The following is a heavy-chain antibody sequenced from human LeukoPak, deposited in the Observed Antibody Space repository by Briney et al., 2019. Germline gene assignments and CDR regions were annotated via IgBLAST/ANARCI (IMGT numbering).Heavy chain of an antibody. D-gene: IGHD3-22*01. CDR3: ARVPNSMLVVDITGGPGGPFDY. V-gene: IGHV1-2*02. CDR2: INPNSGGT. J-gene: IGHJ4*02. Sequence: ASVKVSCKASGYTFTGYYMHWVRQAPGQGLEWMGWINPNSGGTNYAQKFQGRVTMTRDTSIDTAYMELSRLRSDDTAVYYCARVPNSMLVVDITGGPGGPFDYWGQGTLVTVSS. CDR1: GYTFTGYY.